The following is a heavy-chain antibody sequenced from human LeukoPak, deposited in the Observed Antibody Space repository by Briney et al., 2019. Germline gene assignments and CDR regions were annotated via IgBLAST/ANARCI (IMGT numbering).Heavy chain of an antibody. V-gene: IGHV1-18*01. J-gene: IGHJ4*02. CDR3: ARVEKVLLWFGESHFDY. CDR2: ISAYSGNT. Sequence: ASVKVSCKTSGYTFTNYGISWVRQAPGQGLEWMGWISAYSGNTNYVQKFRGRVTMTTDTSTSTVYMELSSLTSDDTAVYYCARVEKVLLWFGESHFDYWGQGTLVTVSS. CDR1: GYTFTNYG. D-gene: IGHD3-10*01.